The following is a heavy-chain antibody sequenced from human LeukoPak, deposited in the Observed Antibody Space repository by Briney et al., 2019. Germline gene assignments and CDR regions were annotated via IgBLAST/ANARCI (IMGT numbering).Heavy chain of an antibody. V-gene: IGHV3-23*01. D-gene: IGHD2-15*01. CDR1: GFTFSSYG. J-gene: IGHJ4*02. CDR3: AKEGYCSGGSCYGPYYFDY. CDR2: ITGSGGST. Sequence: GGTLRLSCAASGFTFSSYGMSWVRQAPGKGLEWVSGITGSGGSTYYADSVKGRFTISRDNSKNTLYLQMNSLRAEDTAVYYCAKEGYCSGGSCYGPYYFDYWGQGTLVTVSS.